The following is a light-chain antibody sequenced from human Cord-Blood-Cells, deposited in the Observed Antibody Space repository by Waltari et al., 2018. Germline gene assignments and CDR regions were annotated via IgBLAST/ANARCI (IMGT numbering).Light chain of an antibody. Sequence: DIQMPQCPSTLSAPVGDRVTITCRASQSISSWLAWYQQKPGKAPKLLIYDASSLESGVPSRFSGSRSGTEFTLTISSLQPDDFATYYCQQYNSYSFGGGTKVEIK. CDR1: QSISSW. V-gene: IGKV1-5*01. CDR2: DAS. J-gene: IGKJ4*01. CDR3: QQYNSYS.